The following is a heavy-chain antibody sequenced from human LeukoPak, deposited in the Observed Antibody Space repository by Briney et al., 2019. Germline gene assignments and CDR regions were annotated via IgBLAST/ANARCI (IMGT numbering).Heavy chain of an antibody. CDR2: ISYDGSNK. Sequence: GRSLRLSCAASGFTFSSYGMHWVRQAPGKGLEWVAVISYDGSNKYYADSVKGRFTISRDNSKNTLYLQMNSLRAEDTAVYYCARARGGYDFDYWGQGTLVTVSS. J-gene: IGHJ4*02. D-gene: IGHD5-12*01. CDR1: GFTFSSYG. V-gene: IGHV3-30*03. CDR3: ARARGGYDFDY.